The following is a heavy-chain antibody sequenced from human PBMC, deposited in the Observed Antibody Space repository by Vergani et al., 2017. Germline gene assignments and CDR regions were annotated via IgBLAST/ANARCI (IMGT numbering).Heavy chain of an antibody. CDR3: AKDRGSGWYFDAFDI. Sequence: EVQLVESGGGLVQPGRSLRLSCAASGFTFDDYAMHWVRQAPGKGLEWVSGISWNSGSIGYADSVKGRFTISRDNAKNSLYLQMNSLRAEDTALYYCAKDRGSGWYFDAFDIWGQGTMVTVSS. V-gene: IGHV3-9*01. J-gene: IGHJ3*02. D-gene: IGHD6-19*01. CDR1: GFTFDDYA. CDR2: ISWNSGSI.